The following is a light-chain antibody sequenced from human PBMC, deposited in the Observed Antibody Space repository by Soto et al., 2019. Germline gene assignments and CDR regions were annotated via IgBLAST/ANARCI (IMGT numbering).Light chain of an antibody. Sequence: QSVLTQPPSVSGAPGQRVTISCTGSSSNIGAGYDVHWYQQLPGTAPKLLIYDNNNRPSGVPDRFSGSKSGTSASLAITGLQAEDEADYYCQSYDSSSVVFGGGTKVTVL. CDR3: QSYDSSSVV. V-gene: IGLV1-40*01. J-gene: IGLJ2*01. CDR1: SSNIGAGYD. CDR2: DNN.